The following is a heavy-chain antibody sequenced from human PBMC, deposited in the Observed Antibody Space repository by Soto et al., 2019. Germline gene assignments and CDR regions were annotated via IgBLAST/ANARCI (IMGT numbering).Heavy chain of an antibody. Sequence: QVQLVQSGAEVKKPGSSVKVSCTASGGTFSSYAISWVRQAPGQGLEWMGGIIPIFGTANYAQKFQGRVTITADESTSTAYMELSSLRSEDTAVYYCARGLHGYYYDSSGYYAYWGQGTLVTVSS. J-gene: IGHJ4*02. D-gene: IGHD3-22*01. CDR1: GGTFSSYA. V-gene: IGHV1-69*01. CDR3: ARGLHGYYYDSSGYYAY. CDR2: IIPIFGTA.